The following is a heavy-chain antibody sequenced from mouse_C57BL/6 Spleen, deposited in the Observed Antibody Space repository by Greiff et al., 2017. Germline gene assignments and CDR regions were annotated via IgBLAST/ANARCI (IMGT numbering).Heavy chain of an antibody. J-gene: IGHJ1*03. CDR3: ARVYDGYYSGYFDV. V-gene: IGHV3-1*01. D-gene: IGHD2-3*01. CDR1: GYSITSGYD. Sequence: DVHLVESGPGMVKPSQSLSLTCTVTGYSITSGYDWHWIRHFPGNKLEWMGYISYSGSTNYNPSLKSRISITHDTSKNHFFLKLNSVTTEDTATYDCARVYDGYYSGYFDVWGTGTTVTVSA. CDR2: ISYSGST.